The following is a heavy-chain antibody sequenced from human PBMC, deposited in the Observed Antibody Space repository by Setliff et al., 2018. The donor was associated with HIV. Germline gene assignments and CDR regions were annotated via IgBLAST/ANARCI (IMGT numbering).Heavy chain of an antibody. J-gene: IGHJ4*02. CDR1: GFSFSSSS. Sequence: AGGSLRLSCEASGFSFSSSSMNWFRQAPGKGLEWVAAISYRGDYISYADSVEGRFTISRDNAQYSLYLQMNSLRAEDTAMYYCVRDLARVIAHWGQGTLVTVSS. CDR3: VRDLARVIAH. CDR2: ISYRGDYI. V-gene: IGHV3-21*06. D-gene: IGHD2-21*01.